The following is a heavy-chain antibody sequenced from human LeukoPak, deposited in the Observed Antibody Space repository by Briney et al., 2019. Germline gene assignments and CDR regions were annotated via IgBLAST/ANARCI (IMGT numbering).Heavy chain of an antibody. CDR1: GFTFSSYW. CDR3: ARGAHDFWSGYYTGSFDY. D-gene: IGHD3-3*01. CDR2: IKQDGSEE. J-gene: IGHJ4*02. Sequence: PGGSLRLSCAASGFTFSSYWMSWVRQAPGKGLEWVANIKQDGSEEYYVDSVKGRFTISRDNAKNSLYLQMNSLRAEDTAVYYCARGAHDFWSGYYTGSFDYWGQGTLVTVSS. V-gene: IGHV3-7*03.